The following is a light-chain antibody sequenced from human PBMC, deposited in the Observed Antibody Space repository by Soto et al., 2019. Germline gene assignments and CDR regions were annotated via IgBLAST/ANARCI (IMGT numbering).Light chain of an antibody. J-gene: IGLJ2*01. CDR3: TSYTSGSTFVV. Sequence: QSVLTQPPSVSGSPGQSVTISCTGTFSDVGAYTRVSWYQQPPGSAPKLIIFEVTNRPSGVPHRFSGSKSGNTASLTISGLQAEDEADYYCTSYTSGSTFVVFGGGTKLTVL. CDR2: EVT. V-gene: IGLV2-18*02. CDR1: FSDVGAYTR.